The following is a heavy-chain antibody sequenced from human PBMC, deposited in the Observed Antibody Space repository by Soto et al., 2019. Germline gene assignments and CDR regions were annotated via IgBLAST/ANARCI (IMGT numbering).Heavy chain of an antibody. J-gene: IGHJ5*02. V-gene: IGHV4-34*01. CDR3: ARVRKGLWLGELLSNTNWFDX. D-gene: IGHD3-10*01. CDR2: INHSGST. CDR1: GGSFSGYY. Sequence: SDTLSLTFAVYGGSFSGYYWSWIRQPPGKGLEWILEINHSGSTNYNPSLKSRVTISVDTSKNQFSLKLSSVTAADTAVYYCARVRKGLWLGELLSNTNWFDXWGQGALVTVSX.